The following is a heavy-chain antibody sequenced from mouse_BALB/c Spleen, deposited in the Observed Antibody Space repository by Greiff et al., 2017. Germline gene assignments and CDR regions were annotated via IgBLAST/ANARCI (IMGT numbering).Heavy chain of an antibody. CDR3: ARRVGFITTVVDAMDY. CDR2: INPSTGYT. Sequence: VQLQQSGAELAKPGASVKMSCKASGYTFTSYWMHWVKQRPGQGLEWIGYINPSTGYTEYNQKFKDKATLTVDKSSSTAYMQLSSLTSEDSAVYYCARRVGFITTVVDAMDYWGQGTSVTVSS. J-gene: IGHJ4*01. CDR1: GYTFTSYW. D-gene: IGHD1-1*01. V-gene: IGHV1-7*01.